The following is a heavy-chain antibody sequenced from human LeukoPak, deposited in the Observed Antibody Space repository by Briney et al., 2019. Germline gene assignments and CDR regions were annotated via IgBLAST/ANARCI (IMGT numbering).Heavy chain of an antibody. J-gene: IGHJ4*02. CDR2: ISRSSSYK. CDR1: GFTFSSFS. Sequence: TGGSLRLSCAASGFTFSSFSMMWVPQAPGKGLEGVSSISRSSSYKYYADSVKDQLTISRDNDKISLYLQMNSLRAEDTAVYYCARRYSSSAGFDYWGQGTLVTVSS. CDR3: ARRYSSSAGFDY. D-gene: IGHD6-6*01. V-gene: IGHV3-21*01.